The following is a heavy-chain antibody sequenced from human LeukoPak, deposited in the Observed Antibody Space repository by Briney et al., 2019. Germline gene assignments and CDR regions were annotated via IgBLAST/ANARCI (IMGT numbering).Heavy chain of an antibody. J-gene: IGHJ4*02. CDR2: INHSGST. D-gene: IGHD3-3*01. CDR3: ARGTHKGPTIFGVVTGRFFVY. Sequence: SETLSLTCAVYGGSFSGYYWSWIRQPPGKELEWIGEINHSGSTNYNPSLKSRVTISVDTSKNQFSLKLSSVTAADTAVYYCARGTHKGPTIFGVVTGRFFVYWGQGTLVTVSS. CDR1: GGSFSGYY. V-gene: IGHV4-34*01.